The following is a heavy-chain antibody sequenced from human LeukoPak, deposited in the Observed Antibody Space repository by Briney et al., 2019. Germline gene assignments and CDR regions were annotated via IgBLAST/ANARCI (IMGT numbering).Heavy chain of an antibody. CDR1: GGSFSGYY. D-gene: IGHD1-26*01. J-gene: IGHJ3*01. Sequence: SETLSLTCAVYGGSFSGYYWSWIRQPPGKGLEWIGEINHSGSTNYNPSLKSRVTISVDTSKNQFSLKLSSVTAADTAVYYCAREGYGGGQDFDVWGQGTMVTVSS. CDR3: AREGYGGGQDFDV. CDR2: INHSGST. V-gene: IGHV4-34*01.